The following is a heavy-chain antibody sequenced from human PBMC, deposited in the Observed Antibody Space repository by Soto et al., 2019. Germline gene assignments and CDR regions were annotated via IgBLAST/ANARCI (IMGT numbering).Heavy chain of an antibody. V-gene: IGHV3-15*01. J-gene: IGHJ4*02. CDR3: TTGIDYGDYDLDY. CDR2: IKSKTDGGTT. D-gene: IGHD4-17*01. Sequence: GGSLRLSCAASGFTFSNAWMSWVRQAPGKGLEWVGRIKSKTDGGTTDYAAPVKGRFTISRDDSKNTLYLQMNSLKTEDTAVYYCTTGIDYGDYDLDYWGQGTLVTVSS. CDR1: GFTFSNAW.